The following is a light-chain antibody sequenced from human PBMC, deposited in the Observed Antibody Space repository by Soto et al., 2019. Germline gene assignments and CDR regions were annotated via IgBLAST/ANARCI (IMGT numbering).Light chain of an antibody. V-gene: IGKV1-5*03. CDR1: QSISGW. Sequence: DIQMTQFPSTLSASVGDRVTFTCRASQSISGWLAWYQQKPGKAPKLLIYKASTLETGVPSRFSGNGFGTEFTLSINSLQPDDFATYYCQQLNSYPLTFGGGTKVDIK. J-gene: IGKJ4*01. CDR3: QQLNSYPLT. CDR2: KAS.